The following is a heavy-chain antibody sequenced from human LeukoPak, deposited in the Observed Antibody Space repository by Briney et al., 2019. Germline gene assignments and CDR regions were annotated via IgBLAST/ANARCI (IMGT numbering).Heavy chain of an antibody. CDR2: ISGHTGRA. CDR3: AKDLYSSLSGSEVFDI. J-gene: IGHJ3*02. V-gene: IGHV1-18*01. CDR1: GYLFISYG. D-gene: IGHD3-10*01. Sequence: ASVRVSCKTSGYLFISYGINWVRQAPGQGLEWMGWISGHTGRATYAQKFQDRLTMTSDVPTTTAYMELTGLRFNDTAVYFCAKDLYSSLSGSEVFDIWGQGTRVTV.